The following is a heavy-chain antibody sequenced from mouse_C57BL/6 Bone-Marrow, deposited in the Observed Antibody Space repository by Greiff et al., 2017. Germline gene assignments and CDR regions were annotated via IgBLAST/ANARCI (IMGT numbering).Heavy chain of an antibody. CDR3: ARGDDYGFDY. CDR1: GYTFTDYY. V-gene: IGHV1-26*01. CDR2: INPNNGGT. Sequence: EVKVVESGPELVKPGASVKISCKASGYTFTDYYMNWVKQSHGKSLEWIGDINPNNGGTSYNQKFKGKATLTVDKSSSTAYMELRSLTSEDSAVYYCARGDDYGFDYWGQGTTLTVSS. D-gene: IGHD2-4*01. J-gene: IGHJ2*01.